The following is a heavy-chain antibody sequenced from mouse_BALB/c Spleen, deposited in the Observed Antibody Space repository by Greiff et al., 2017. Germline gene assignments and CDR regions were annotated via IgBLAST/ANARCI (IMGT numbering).Heavy chain of an antibody. V-gene: IGHV5-6-5*01. Sequence: EVQLVESGGGLVKPGGSLKLSCAASGFTFSSYAMSWVRQTPEKRLEWVASISSGGSTYYPDSVKGRFTISRDNARNILYLQMSSLRSEDTAMYYCAREGGNLDYWGQGTTLTVSS. J-gene: IGHJ2*01. CDR1: GFTFSSYA. CDR3: AREGGNLDY. CDR2: ISSGGST. D-gene: IGHD2-1*01.